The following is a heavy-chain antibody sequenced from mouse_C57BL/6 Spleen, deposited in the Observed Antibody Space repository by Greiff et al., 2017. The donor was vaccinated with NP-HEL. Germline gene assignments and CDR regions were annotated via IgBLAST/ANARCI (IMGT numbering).Heavy chain of an antibody. D-gene: IGHD1-1*01. J-gene: IGHJ4*01. V-gene: IGHV1-82*01. CDR3: AYYYGSSRYYAMDY. CDR2: IYPGDGDT. Sequence: VQLQESGPELVKPGASVKISCKASGYAFSSSWMNWVKQRPGKGLEWIGRIYPGDGDTNYNGKFKGKATLTADKSSSTAYMQLSSLTSEDSAVYFCAYYYGSSRYYAMDYWGQGTSVTVSS. CDR1: GYAFSSSW.